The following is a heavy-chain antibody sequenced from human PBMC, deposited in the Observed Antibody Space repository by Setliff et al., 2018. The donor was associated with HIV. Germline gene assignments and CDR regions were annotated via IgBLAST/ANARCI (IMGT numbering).Heavy chain of an antibody. D-gene: IGHD3-16*01. CDR1: GYTFTDYF. CDR3: ARDAGLKGGYYYYYMDV. Sequence: ASVKVSCKSSGYTFTDYFMHWVRQAPGQGLEWMGWISPDNGNRRISQRFRGRVTMTRDTSINAAYLELSGLTSDDTAVYYCARDAGLKGGYYYYYMDVWGKGTTVTVSS. V-gene: IGHV1-2*02. J-gene: IGHJ6*03. CDR2: ISPDNGNR.